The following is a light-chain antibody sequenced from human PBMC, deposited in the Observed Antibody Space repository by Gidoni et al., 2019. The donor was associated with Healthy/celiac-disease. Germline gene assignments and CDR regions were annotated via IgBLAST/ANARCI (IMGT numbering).Light chain of an antibody. CDR1: QSVSSSY. J-gene: IGKJ1*01. CDR2: GAS. V-gene: IGKV3-20*01. CDR3: QQYGSSPTT. Sequence: EIVLTQSPGTLSLSPGERATLSCRASQSVSSSYLAWYQQKPGQAPRLLIYGASSRATGIPDRFSGRGSGTDFTRTISRLEPEDFAVYYCQQYGSSPTTFGQGTKVEIK.